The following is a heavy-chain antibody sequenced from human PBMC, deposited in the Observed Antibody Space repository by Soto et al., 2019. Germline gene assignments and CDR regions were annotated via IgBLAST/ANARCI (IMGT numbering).Heavy chain of an antibody. CDR1: EFTFNTYD. V-gene: IGHV3-48*03. Sequence: QLVESGGGLVQPGGSLRLSCAASEFTFNTYDMNWVREAPGKGLEWISYINSCCKSIYYADSVEGRFTVSRDNAQRSLYLQINNLKTDDTDVYFCASTAVPSSGWYDWGHGTLVNVSS. CDR2: INSCCKSI. J-gene: IGHJ4*01. CDR3: ASTAVPSSGWYD. D-gene: IGHD6-13*01.